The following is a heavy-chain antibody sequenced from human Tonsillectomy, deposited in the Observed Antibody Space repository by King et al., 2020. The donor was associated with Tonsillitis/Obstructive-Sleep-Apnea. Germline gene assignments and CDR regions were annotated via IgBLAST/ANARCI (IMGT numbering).Heavy chain of an antibody. J-gene: IGHJ4*02. CDR3: ARTYSDSSGSHLDY. CDR2: INTNNGHP. Sequence: VQLVQSGSELKKPGASVKGSCKASGYTFTRYALHWVRQAPGQGLECMGWINTNNGHPTYAQGFRGRFAFSLDTSVSTAYLQISTLKAEDTAVYFCARTYSDSSGSHLDYWGQGTLVTVSS. CDR1: GYTFTRYA. V-gene: IGHV7-4-1*02. D-gene: IGHD3-22*01.